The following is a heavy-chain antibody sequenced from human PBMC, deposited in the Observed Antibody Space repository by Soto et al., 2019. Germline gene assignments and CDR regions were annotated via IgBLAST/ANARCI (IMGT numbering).Heavy chain of an antibody. Sequence: SETLSLTCTVSGGSISSGGYYWSWIRQHPGKGLEWIGYIYYSGSTYYNPSLKSRVTISVDTSKNQFSLKLSSVTAADTAVYYCAREDTAMSSFDYRGQGTLVTVSS. J-gene: IGHJ4*02. D-gene: IGHD5-18*01. CDR3: AREDTAMSSFDY. CDR1: GGSISSGGYY. CDR2: IYYSGST. V-gene: IGHV4-31*03.